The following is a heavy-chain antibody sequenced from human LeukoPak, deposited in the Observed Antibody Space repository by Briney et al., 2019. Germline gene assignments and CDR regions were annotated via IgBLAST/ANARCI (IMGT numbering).Heavy chain of an antibody. CDR3: AKDWYYDYVWGSLADY. Sequence: GGSLRLSCAASGFTFSSYAMSWVRQAPGKGLEWVSAISGSGGSTYYADSVKGRFTISRDNSKNTLYLQMNSLGAEDTAVYYCAKDWYYDYVWGSLADYWGQGTLVTVSS. CDR2: ISGSGGST. CDR1: GFTFSSYA. J-gene: IGHJ4*02. D-gene: IGHD3-16*01. V-gene: IGHV3-23*01.